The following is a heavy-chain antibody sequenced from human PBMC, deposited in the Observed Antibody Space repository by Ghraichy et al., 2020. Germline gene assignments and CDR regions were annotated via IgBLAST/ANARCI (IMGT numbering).Heavy chain of an antibody. Sequence: LSLTCAASGFTFINYGMTWVRQAPGKGLEWVSTITGSGTNTYYTDSVKGRFTISRDNSKNTLNLQMNSLRAEDTAIYYCARLRGPKIPAAEDFWGQGTLVTVSS. V-gene: IGHV3-23*01. CDR3: ARLRGPKIPAAEDF. D-gene: IGHD6-13*01. CDR2: ITGSGTNT. J-gene: IGHJ4*02. CDR1: GFTFINYG.